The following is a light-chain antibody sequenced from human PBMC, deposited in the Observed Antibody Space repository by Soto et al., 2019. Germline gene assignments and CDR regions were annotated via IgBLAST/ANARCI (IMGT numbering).Light chain of an antibody. CDR3: QSADSSGTYVV. V-gene: IGLV3-25*02. Sequence: SYELTQPPSVSVSPGQTARITCSGDALPKQYAYWYQQKPGQAPVLVIYKDSERPSGIPERFSGSSSGTTFTLTISGVQAEDEADYYCQSADSSGTYVVFGGGTKVTVL. CDR2: KDS. CDR1: ALPKQY. J-gene: IGLJ2*01.